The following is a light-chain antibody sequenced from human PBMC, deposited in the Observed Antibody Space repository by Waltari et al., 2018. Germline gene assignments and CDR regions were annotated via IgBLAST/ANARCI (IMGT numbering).Light chain of an antibody. J-gene: IGLJ3*02. CDR2: KAD. Sequence: QPVVTQGPWLPVSPGGTVTRTCASSSGSLFTTSYATWYQQTPGQAPRTPVYKADTRSSGVPDRFSGSMLGNTAALTITGAQADDESDYYCALYMGSGIGVFGGGTRLTVL. V-gene: IGLV8-61*01. CDR3: ALYMGSGIGV. CDR1: SGSLFTTSY.